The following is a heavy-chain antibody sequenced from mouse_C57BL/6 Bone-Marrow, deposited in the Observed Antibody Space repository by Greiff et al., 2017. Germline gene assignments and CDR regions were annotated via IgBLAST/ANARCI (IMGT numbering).Heavy chain of an antibody. CDR3: ASSIYDGYYDWYFDV. D-gene: IGHD2-3*01. V-gene: IGHV3-8*01. J-gene: IGHJ1*03. CDR1: GYSITSDY. CDR2: ISYSGST. Sequence: EVQLQQSGPGLAKPSQTLSLTCSVTGYSITSDYWNWIRKFPGNKLEYMGYISYSGSTYYNPSLKSRISITRDTSKNQYYLQLNSVTTEDTATYYCASSIYDGYYDWYFDVWGTGTTVTVSS.